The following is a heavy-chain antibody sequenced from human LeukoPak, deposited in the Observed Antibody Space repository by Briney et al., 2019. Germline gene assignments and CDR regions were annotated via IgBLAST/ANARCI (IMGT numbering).Heavy chain of an antibody. J-gene: IGHJ5*01. Sequence: SVKVSCKASGCTFSSYAISWVRQAPGQGLEWMGRIIPIFGIANYAQKFQGRVTITADKSTSTAYMELSSLRSEDTAVYYCARGGSSGWYLGSWGQGTLVTVSS. CDR1: GCTFSSYA. D-gene: IGHD6-19*01. CDR2: IIPIFGIA. CDR3: ARGGSSGWYLGS. V-gene: IGHV1-69*04.